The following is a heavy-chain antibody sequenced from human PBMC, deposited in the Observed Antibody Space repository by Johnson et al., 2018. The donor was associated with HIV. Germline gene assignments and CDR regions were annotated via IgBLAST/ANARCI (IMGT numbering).Heavy chain of an antibody. CDR1: GFTFRSYG. J-gene: IGHJ3*02. CDR2: INQDGSEE. D-gene: IGHD6-13*01. Sequence: MQLVESGGGVVQPGRSLRLSCAASGFTFRSYGMHWVRQAPGKGLEWVANINQDGSEEYYVDSVKGRFTISRDNAKNTLYLQMNSLRAEDTAVYYCARHWAAAGRDAFDIWGQGTMVSVSS. V-gene: IGHV3-7*03. CDR3: ARHWAAAGRDAFDI.